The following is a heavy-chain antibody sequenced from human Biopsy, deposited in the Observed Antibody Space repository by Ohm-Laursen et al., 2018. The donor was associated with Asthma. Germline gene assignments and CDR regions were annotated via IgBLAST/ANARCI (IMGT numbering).Heavy chain of an antibody. CDR1: PGSINDYY. Sequence: TLSLTCTVSPGSINDYYWNWIRQFPGKGLEWIGHVHSSGSTRLNPSLKSRVTVSVDTSVDQVSLKLSSVSAADTAIYYCARATSTWSQSGPHFFDHWGPGTLVTVSS. V-gene: IGHV4-59*01. D-gene: IGHD6-13*01. J-gene: IGHJ5*02. CDR2: VHSSGST. CDR3: ARATSTWSQSGPHFFDH.